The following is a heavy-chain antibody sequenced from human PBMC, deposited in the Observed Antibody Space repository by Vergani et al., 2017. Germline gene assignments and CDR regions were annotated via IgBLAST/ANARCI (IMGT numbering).Heavy chain of an antibody. CDR2: IYTSGST. D-gene: IGHD3-3*01. CDR1: GGSISSGSYY. CDR3: ARQSTICGVVIMDPLAFDI. Sequence: QVQLQESGPGLVKPSQTLSLTCTVSGGSISSGSYYWSWIRQPAGKGLEWIGRIYTSGSTNYNPSLKSRVTISVDTSKNQFSLKLSSVTAADTAVYYCARQSTICGVVIMDPLAFDIWGKGTMVTVSS. J-gene: IGHJ3*02. V-gene: IGHV4-61*02.